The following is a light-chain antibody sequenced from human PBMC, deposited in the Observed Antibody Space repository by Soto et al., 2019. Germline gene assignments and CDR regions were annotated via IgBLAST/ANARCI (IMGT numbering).Light chain of an antibody. Sequence: QSALTQPASVSGSPGQSVTISCTGTSSDVGGYKYVSWYQQHPDIAPKLIIYDVSNRPSGISDRFSGSKSGNTASLTISGLQADDEADYYCSSYTSRGTLVFGGGTQVTVL. J-gene: IGLJ2*01. CDR2: DVS. CDR3: SSYTSRGTLV. CDR1: SSDVGGYKY. V-gene: IGLV2-14*03.